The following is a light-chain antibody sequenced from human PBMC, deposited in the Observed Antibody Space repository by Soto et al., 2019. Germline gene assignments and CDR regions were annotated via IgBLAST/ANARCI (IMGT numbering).Light chain of an antibody. V-gene: IGLV2-14*01. CDR2: EVR. J-gene: IGLJ7*01. Sequence: QSALTQPASVSGSAGQSITISCSGTMRDVGAYNLVSWYQQHPGTAPKLIIYEVRNRPSGISSRFSGSRSGNTASLTISGLQSEDEGDYYCAAWDDSLNGPVFGGGTQLTVL. CDR3: AAWDDSLNGPV. CDR1: MRDVGAYNL.